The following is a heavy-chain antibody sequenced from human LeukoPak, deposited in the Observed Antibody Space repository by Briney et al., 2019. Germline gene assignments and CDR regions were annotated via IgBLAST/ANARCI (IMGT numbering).Heavy chain of an antibody. CDR2: IGGDGTT. D-gene: IGHD3-10*01. V-gene: IGHV3-23*01. Sequence: GGSLRLSCATSGFTFSNCGMSWVRQAPGKGLQWLSVIGGDGTTYYADSVKGRFTVSRDNSENTLYLQMNSLRAEDTAVYYCAKGPYGLGIYYGMDVWGQGTTVTVSS. J-gene: IGHJ6*02. CDR3: AKGPYGLGIYYGMDV. CDR1: GFTFSNCG.